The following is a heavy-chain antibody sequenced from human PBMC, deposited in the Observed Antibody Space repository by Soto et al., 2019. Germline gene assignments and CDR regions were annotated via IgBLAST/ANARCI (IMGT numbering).Heavy chain of an antibody. Sequence: ASVKVSCKVSGYTLTELSMHWVRQAPGKGLEWMGGFDPEDGETIYAQKFQGRVPMTEDTSTDTAYMELSSLRSEDTAVYYCATVDSSSWYRYWFDPWGQGTLVTVSS. CDR1: GYTLTELS. J-gene: IGHJ5*02. CDR3: ATVDSSSWYRYWFDP. D-gene: IGHD6-13*01. CDR2: FDPEDGET. V-gene: IGHV1-24*01.